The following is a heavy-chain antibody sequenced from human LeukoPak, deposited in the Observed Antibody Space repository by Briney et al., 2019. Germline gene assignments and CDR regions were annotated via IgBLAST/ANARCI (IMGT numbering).Heavy chain of an antibody. J-gene: IGHJ6*03. CDR2: ISASGST. D-gene: IGHD2-8*01. V-gene: IGHV4-4*07. CDR3: ARDRFTERDSRWSMPPVYYYYYMDG. Sequence: PSETLCLTCTVSGASISSHYWSWIRQPAGKGLEWIGRISASGSTDYNPSLKNRVTMSVDTSENHFSLKLSSVTAADTAVYYCARDRFTERDSRWSMPPVYYYYYMDGWGKGTTVTVSS. CDR1: GASISSHY.